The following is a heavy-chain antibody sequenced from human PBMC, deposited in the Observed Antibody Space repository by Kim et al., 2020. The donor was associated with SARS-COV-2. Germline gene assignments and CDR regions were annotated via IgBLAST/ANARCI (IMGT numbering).Heavy chain of an antibody. Sequence: SETLSLTCAVSGGSISSGGYSWSWIRQPPGKGLEWIGYIYYSGSTYYNPSLKSRVTISVDRSKNQFSLKLSSVTAADTAVYYCARARNGVRGVHNWFDP. CDR3: ARARNGVRGVHNWFDP. V-gene: IGHV4-30-2*01. J-gene: IGHJ5*02. D-gene: IGHD3-10*01. CDR2: IYYSGST. CDR1: GGSISSGGYS.